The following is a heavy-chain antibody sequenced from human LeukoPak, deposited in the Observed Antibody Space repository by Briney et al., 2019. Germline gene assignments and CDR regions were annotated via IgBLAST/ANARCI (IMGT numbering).Heavy chain of an antibody. CDR3: ARGLYVRSWFDP. Sequence: KPSETLSLTCSVSGASTTSYYWNWIRRAPGKGLEWIGYIYSDGTTSYSPSLRSRVTISIDTSRNQFSLKLSSVTAADTAVYYCARGLYVRSWFDPWGQGTLVTVSS. CDR1: GASTTSYY. J-gene: IGHJ5*02. V-gene: IGHV4-4*09. D-gene: IGHD5/OR15-5a*01. CDR2: IYSDGTT.